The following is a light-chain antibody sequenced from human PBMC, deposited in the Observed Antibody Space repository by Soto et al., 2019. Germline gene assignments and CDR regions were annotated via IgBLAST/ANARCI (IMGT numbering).Light chain of an antibody. Sequence: EIVLTQSPATLSLSPGERATLSCRASQSVSSYLAWYQQKPGQAPRLLIYDASNRATGIQARFSGSGSGTDLTLTIRRLEPEDFAVYYCQQRSKWPLFGPGTDWRL. J-gene: IGKJ5*01. CDR2: DAS. CDR3: QQRSKWPL. CDR1: QSVSSY. V-gene: IGKV3-11*01.